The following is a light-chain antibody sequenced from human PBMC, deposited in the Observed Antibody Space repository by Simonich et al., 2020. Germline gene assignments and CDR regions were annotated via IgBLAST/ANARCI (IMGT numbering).Light chain of an antibody. J-gene: IGKJ4*01. CDR1: QSVSSY. CDR2: DAS. V-gene: IGKV3-11*01. Sequence: EIVLTQSPATLSLSPGERATLSCRASQSVSSYFAWYQQKPGQAPRLLSYDASNRAPGIPARFSGSGSGTGFTLTISSLGPEDFAVYFCQERSNWLTFGGGTKVEIK. CDR3: QERSNWLT.